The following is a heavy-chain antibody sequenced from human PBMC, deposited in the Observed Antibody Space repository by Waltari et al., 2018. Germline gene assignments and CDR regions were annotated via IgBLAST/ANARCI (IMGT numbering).Heavy chain of an antibody. CDR1: GDSLRRNYFR. Sequence: QLQLQESGHGLVKPSETLSLTCLVSGDSLRRNYFRWGGVSRPPGTGLEWIGHRHSSGTADYNPSLKGRASILVDTSRRHFSLELSSVTAADTAIYYCASPPPTGGSSFDFWGQGIQVTVTS. CDR2: RHSSGTA. J-gene: IGHJ4*02. D-gene: IGHD3-16*01. V-gene: IGHV4-39*07. CDR3: ASPPPTGGSSFDF.